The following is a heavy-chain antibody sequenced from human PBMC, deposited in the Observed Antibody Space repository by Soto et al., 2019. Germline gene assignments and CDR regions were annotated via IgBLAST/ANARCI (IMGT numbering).Heavy chain of an antibody. V-gene: IGHV3-23*01. CDR2: ISGSGGST. CDR3: AKIPKYCSGGSCFYYYYGMDV. D-gene: IGHD2-15*01. J-gene: IGHJ6*02. CDR1: GFTFSSYA. Sequence: EVQLLESGGGLVQPGGSLRLSCAASGFTFSSYAMSWVRQAPGKGLEWVSAISGSGGSTYYADSVKGRFTISRDNSKNTLYLQMNSLRAEDTAVYYCAKIPKYCSGGSCFYYYYGMDVWGQGTTVTLSS.